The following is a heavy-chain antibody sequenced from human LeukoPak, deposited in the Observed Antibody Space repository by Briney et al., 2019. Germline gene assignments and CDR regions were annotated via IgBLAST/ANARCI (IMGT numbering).Heavy chain of an antibody. Sequence: AGGSLRLSCAASGFTFSSYAMSWARQVPGKGLEWVSAISGSGGSTYYADSVKGRFTISRDNSKNTLYLQMNSLRAEDTAVYYCAKEEWELKTIDYWGQGTLVTISS. CDR2: ISGSGGST. D-gene: IGHD1-26*01. CDR3: AKEEWELKTIDY. J-gene: IGHJ4*02. V-gene: IGHV3-23*01. CDR1: GFTFSSYA.